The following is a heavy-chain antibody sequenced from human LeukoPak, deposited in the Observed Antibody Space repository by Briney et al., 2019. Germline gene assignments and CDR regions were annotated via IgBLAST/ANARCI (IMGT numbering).Heavy chain of an antibody. Sequence: SGGSLRLSCTASGFSVSSYYMTWVRQAPGMGPEWVSVLNTDGSTHYADSVQGRFTISRDNSKNTLYLQMNSLGAEDTAVYYCARQPTGGFDPWGQGTLVTVSS. CDR1: GFSVSSYY. V-gene: IGHV3-53*01. CDR2: LNTDGST. J-gene: IGHJ5*02. D-gene: IGHD7-27*01. CDR3: ARQPTGGFDP.